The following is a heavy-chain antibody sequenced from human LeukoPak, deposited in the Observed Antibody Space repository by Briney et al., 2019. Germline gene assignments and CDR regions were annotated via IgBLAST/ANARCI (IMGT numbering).Heavy chain of an antibody. CDR2: IYYSGST. CDR1: GGSISSSSYY. J-gene: IGHJ3*02. Sequence: SETLSLTCTVSGGSISSSSYYWGWIRQPPGKGLEWIGSIYYSGSTYYNPSLKSRVTISVDTSKNQFSLQLNSVTPEDTAVYYCARGGTITVDAFDIWGQGTMVTVSS. D-gene: IGHD4-11*01. V-gene: IGHV4-39*07. CDR3: ARGGTITVDAFDI.